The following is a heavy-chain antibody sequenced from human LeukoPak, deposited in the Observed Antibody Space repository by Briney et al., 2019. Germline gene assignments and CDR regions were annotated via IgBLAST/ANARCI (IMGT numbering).Heavy chain of an antibody. J-gene: IGHJ3*01. Sequence: GESLKISCKTSGYSFTTYWIDWVRQMPGKGLEWMGIIYPGDSDTTYSPSFQGQVTISVDKSTSTAYLQWTSLKASDTAMYYCARHQSGRRYDALDVWGQGTMATVSS. D-gene: IGHD3-3*01. CDR1: GYSFTTYW. V-gene: IGHV5-51*01. CDR2: IYPGDSDT. CDR3: ARHQSGRRYDALDV.